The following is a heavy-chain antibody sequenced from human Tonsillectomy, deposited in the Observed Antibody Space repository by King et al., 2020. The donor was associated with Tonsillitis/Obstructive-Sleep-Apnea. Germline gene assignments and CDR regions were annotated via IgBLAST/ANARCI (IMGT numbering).Heavy chain of an antibody. CDR2: ISYDGSDK. D-gene: IGHD2-2*01. Sequence: VQLVESGGGVAQPGGSLRLSCAASGFTFSTHAMHWVRQAPGKGLEWVAVISYDGSDKLYTDSVKGRFTISRDSSKKTLYLQMNSLRPEDAAVYFCAGDPSAGAPGLWGQGTLVTVSS. V-gene: IGHV3-30*04. J-gene: IGHJ4*02. CDR3: AGDPSAGAPGL. CDR1: GFTFSTHA.